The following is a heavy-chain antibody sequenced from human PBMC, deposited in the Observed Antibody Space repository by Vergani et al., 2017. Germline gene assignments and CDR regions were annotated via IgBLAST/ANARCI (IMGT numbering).Heavy chain of an antibody. CDR3: TIGVMDFYDSSGHQARDY. Sequence: DVQLVESGGGLVQPGGSLKLSCAASGFIVSDNYMTWVRQAPGKGLEWVSIMYTGGTTDYADSVKGRFTVSRDTSKNFLYLQMNNLRAEDTAVYYCTIGVMDFYDSSGHQARDYLGQGTLVTVSS. V-gene: IGHV3-66*02. J-gene: IGHJ4*02. CDR1: GFIVSDNY. CDR2: MYTGGTT. D-gene: IGHD3-22*01.